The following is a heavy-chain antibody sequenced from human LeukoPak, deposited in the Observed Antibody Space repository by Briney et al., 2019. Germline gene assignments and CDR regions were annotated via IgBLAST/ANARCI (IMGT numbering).Heavy chain of an antibody. V-gene: IGHV1-24*01. Sequence: ASVKVSCKVSGYTFTELSMHWVRQAPGKGLEWMGWIDPEDGEPTYAQKFPGRVAFTEDASTGTAYLQLSSLRAEDTAVYYCATLGYNSGWYLFGGQGTRVTVSS. CDR3: ATLGYNSGWYLF. CDR2: IDPEDGEP. J-gene: IGHJ4*02. D-gene: IGHD6-13*01. CDR1: GYTFTELS.